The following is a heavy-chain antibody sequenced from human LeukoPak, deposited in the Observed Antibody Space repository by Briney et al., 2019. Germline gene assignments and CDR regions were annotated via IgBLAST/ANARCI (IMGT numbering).Heavy chain of an antibody. V-gene: IGHV4-30-2*01. Sequence: SETLSLTCTVSGGSISSGGYYWSWIRQPPGKGLEWIGYIYHSGSTYYNPSLKSRVTISVDRSKNQFSLKLSSVTAADTAVYYCARWGSNMAREKGDHWGQGTLVTVSS. D-gene: IGHD3-10*01. J-gene: IGHJ4*02. CDR2: IYHSGST. CDR1: GGSISSGGYY. CDR3: ARWGSNMAREKGDH.